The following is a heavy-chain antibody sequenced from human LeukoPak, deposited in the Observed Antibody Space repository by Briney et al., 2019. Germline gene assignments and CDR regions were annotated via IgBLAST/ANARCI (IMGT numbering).Heavy chain of an antibody. J-gene: IGHJ4*02. CDR2: IYYSGST. D-gene: IGHD3-10*01. Sequence: PSQTLSLTCTVSGGSLSSGDYYWSWIRQPPGTGLEWIGYIYYSGSTYYNPSLKSRVTISVDTSKNQFSLKLSSVTAAETAVYYCAREDMTFGDHRRYFDYWGQGTLVTVSS. CDR3: AREDMTFGDHRRYFDY. V-gene: IGHV4-30-4*08. CDR1: GGSLSSGDYY.